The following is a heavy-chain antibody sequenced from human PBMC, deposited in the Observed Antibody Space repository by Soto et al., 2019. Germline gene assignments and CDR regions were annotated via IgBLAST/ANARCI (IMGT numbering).Heavy chain of an antibody. CDR3: ATERAAAAYPLGYYYYMDV. CDR2: FDPEDGET. J-gene: IGHJ6*03. Sequence: ASVKVSCKVSGYTLTELSMHWVRQAPGKGLEWMGGFDPEDGETIYAQKFQGRVTMTEDTSTDTAYMELSSLRSEDTAVYYCATERAAAAYPLGYYYYMDVWGKGTTVTVSS. V-gene: IGHV1-24*01. CDR1: GYTLTELS. D-gene: IGHD6-13*01.